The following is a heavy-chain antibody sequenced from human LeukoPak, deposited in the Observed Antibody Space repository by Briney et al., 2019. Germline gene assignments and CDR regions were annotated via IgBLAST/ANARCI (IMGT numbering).Heavy chain of an antibody. CDR3: ARATAGAFDI. CDR2: MNPNSGNT. Sequence: ASVKVSCKASGGTFSSYAINWVRQATGQGLEWMGWMNPNSGNTGYAQKFQGRVTITRNTSISTAYMELSSLRSEDTAVYYCARATAGAFDIWGQGTMVTVSS. CDR1: GGTFSSYA. V-gene: IGHV1-8*03. J-gene: IGHJ3*02.